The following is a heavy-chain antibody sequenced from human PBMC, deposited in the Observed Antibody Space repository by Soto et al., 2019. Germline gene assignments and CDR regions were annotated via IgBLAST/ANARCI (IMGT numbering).Heavy chain of an antibody. D-gene: IGHD5-12*01. CDR1: GYTFTGYY. Sequence: ASVKVSCKASGYTFTGYYMHWVRQAPGQGLEWMGWINPNSGGTNYAQKFQGRVTMTRDTSISTAYMELSGLRSDDTAVYYCARDSGYDPYYYYGMDVWGQGTTVTVSS. CDR3: ARDSGYDPYYYYGMDV. V-gene: IGHV1-2*02. CDR2: INPNSGGT. J-gene: IGHJ6*02.